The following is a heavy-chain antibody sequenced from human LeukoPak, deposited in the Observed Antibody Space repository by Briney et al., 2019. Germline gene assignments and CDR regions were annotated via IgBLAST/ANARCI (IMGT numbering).Heavy chain of an antibody. V-gene: IGHV1-2*02. J-gene: IGHJ6*03. CDR1: GYTFTGYY. CDR3: ARDPIVVVPAAGHYYYYMDV. CDR2: INPNSGGT. D-gene: IGHD2-2*01. Sequence: ASVKVSCKASGYTFTGYYMHWVRQAPGQGLEWMGWINPNSGGTNYAKKFQGRVTMTRDTSISTAYMELSRLRSDDTAVYYCARDPIVVVPAAGHYYYYMDVWGKGTTVTVSS.